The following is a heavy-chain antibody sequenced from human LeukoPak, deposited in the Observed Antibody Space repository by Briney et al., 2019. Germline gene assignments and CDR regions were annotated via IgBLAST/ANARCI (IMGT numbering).Heavy chain of an antibody. D-gene: IGHD3-22*01. CDR3: AIDYGSNGYYYLGNTDY. CDR2: INGSGRTT. Sequence: GGSLRLSCVASGFTFNTYAMNWVRQAPGKGLQWVSLINGSGRTTYYADSVKGRFTISRDNSKNTLYLQMNSLGAEDPAVYYCAIDYGSNGYYYLGNTDYWGQGTL. J-gene: IGHJ4*02. CDR1: GFTFNTYA. V-gene: IGHV3-23*01.